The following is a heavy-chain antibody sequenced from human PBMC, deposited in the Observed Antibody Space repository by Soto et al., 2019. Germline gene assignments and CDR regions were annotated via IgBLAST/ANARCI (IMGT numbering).Heavy chain of an antibody. CDR2: IRGSGGST. V-gene: IGHV3-23*01. J-gene: IGHJ4*02. Sequence: EVQLLESGGGLVQPGGSLRLSCAASGLTFSSYAMNWVRQAPGKGLEWVSVIRGSGGSTYYADSVKGRFTISRDNSKNTLYLRMNSLRAEDTAVYYCAIRATGTYCDYWGQGTLVTVSS. D-gene: IGHD1-1*01. CDR3: AIRATGTYCDY. CDR1: GLTFSSYA.